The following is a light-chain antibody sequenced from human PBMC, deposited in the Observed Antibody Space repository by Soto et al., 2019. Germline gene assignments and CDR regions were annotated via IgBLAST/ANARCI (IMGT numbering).Light chain of an antibody. Sequence: QSALTQPRSVSGSPGQSVTISCTGTSSDVGGYNYVSWYQQQPGKAPKLMIYDVSKRPSGVPDRFSGSQSGNTAALTISGLQAEDEADYYCCSYAGSYTWGFGGGTKLTV. CDR3: CSYAGSYTWG. J-gene: IGLJ3*02. CDR1: SSDVGGYNY. V-gene: IGLV2-11*01. CDR2: DVS.